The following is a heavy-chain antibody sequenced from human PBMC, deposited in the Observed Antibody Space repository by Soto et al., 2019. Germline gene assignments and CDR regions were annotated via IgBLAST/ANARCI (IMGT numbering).Heavy chain of an antibody. V-gene: IGHV3-23*01. D-gene: IGHD2-15*01. Sequence: PGGSLRLSCAAPGFTFSSYAMSWVRQAPGKGLEWVSAISGSGGSTYYADSVKGRFTISRDNSKNTLYLQMNSLRAEDTAVYYCAGRWFEPESYYYYYYGMDVWGQGTTVTVSS. CDR3: AGRWFEPESYYYYYYGMDV. CDR2: ISGSGGST. CDR1: GFTFSSYA. J-gene: IGHJ6*02.